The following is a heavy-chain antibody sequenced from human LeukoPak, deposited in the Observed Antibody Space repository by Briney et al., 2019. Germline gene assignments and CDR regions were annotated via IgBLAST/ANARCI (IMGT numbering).Heavy chain of an antibody. V-gene: IGHV3-30*18. D-gene: IGHD4-17*01. J-gene: IGHJ4*02. CDR2: ISYDGSNK. CDR3: AKGNYGDPVDY. Sequence: GGSLRPSCAASGFTFSSYGMHWVRQAPGKGLEWVAVISYDGSNKYYADSVKGRFTISRDNSKNTLYLQMNSLRAEDTAVYYCAKGNYGDPVDYWGQGTLVTVSS. CDR1: GFTFSSYG.